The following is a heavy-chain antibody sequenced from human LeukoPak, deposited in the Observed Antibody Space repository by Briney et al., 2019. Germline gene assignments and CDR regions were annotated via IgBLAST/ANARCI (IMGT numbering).Heavy chain of an antibody. D-gene: IGHD6-19*01. J-gene: IGHJ4*02. V-gene: IGHV3-48*03. CDR3: ASVRRGWYRIDY. Sequence: GGSLRLSCAASGFTFSSYEMNWVRQAPGKGLEWVSYISSSGNTIYYADSVKGRFTISRDNPKHSLYLQMHSLRAEDTAVYYCASVRRGWYRIDYWGQGTLVTVSS. CDR2: ISSSGNTI. CDR1: GFTFSSYE.